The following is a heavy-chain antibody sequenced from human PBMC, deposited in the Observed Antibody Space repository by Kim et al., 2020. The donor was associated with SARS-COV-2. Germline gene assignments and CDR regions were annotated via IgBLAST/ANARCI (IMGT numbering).Heavy chain of an antibody. D-gene: IGHD4-17*01. CDR1: GFTFSSYG. Sequence: GGSLRLSCAASGFTFSSYGMHWVRQAPGKGLEWVAVISYDGSNKYYADSVKGRFTISRDNSKNTLYLQMNSLRAEDTAVYYCAREDNDYGDSCFDYWGQGTLVTVSS. CDR3: AREDNDYGDSCFDY. J-gene: IGHJ4*02. V-gene: IGHV3-33*05. CDR2: ISYDGSNK.